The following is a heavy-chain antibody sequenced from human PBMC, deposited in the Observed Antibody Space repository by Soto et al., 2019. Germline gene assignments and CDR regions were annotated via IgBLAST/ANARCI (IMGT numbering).Heavy chain of an antibody. CDR2: IYPGDSDT. Sequence: GESLKISCKGSGYSFTSYWIGWVRQMPGKGLEWMGIIYPGDSDTRYSPSFQGQVTISAAKSISTAYLQWSSLKASDTAMYYCARQLGYCSGGSCKPDYWGQGTLVTVSS. CDR1: GYSFTSYW. J-gene: IGHJ4*02. D-gene: IGHD2-15*01. CDR3: ARQLGYCSGGSCKPDY. V-gene: IGHV5-51*01.